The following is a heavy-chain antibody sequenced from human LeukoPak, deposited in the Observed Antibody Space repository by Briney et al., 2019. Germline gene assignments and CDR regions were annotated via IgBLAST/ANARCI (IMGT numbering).Heavy chain of an antibody. V-gene: IGHV3-30*04. J-gene: IGHJ4*02. CDR2: ISYDGSNQ. CDR3: ARERGSGWYYLDY. D-gene: IGHD6-19*01. CDR1: GFTFSNYA. Sequence: HPGGSLRLSCAASGFTFSNYAMHWVSQDPGKGLEWVAVISYDGSNQEYADSVKGLFIISRDNSKATLYLQMNLLRTEDTALYYCARERGSGWYYLDYWGQGALVTVSS.